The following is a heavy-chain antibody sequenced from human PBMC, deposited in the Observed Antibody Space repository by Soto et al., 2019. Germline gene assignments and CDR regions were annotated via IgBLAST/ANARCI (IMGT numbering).Heavy chain of an antibody. D-gene: IGHD3-22*01. Sequence: SETLSLTCTVSCGSINIYYWSWIRQAAGKGLEWIGRIYSTGTANYNPSLKSRVTMSVDTYENQISLRLSSVTAADTAVYYCARDDYYDSNNWLDPWGQGTLVTVSS. CDR3: ARDDYYDSNNWLDP. CDR1: CGSINIYY. CDR2: IYSTGTA. V-gene: IGHV4-4*07. J-gene: IGHJ5*02.